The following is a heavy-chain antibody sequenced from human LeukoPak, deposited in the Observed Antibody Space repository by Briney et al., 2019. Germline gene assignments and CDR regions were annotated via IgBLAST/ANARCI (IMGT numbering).Heavy chain of an antibody. V-gene: IGHV4-34*01. D-gene: IGHD3-22*01. CDR2: INHSGST. CDR3: ARVPHYYDSSGHI. CDR1: GGSFSGYY. J-gene: IGHJ3*02. Sequence: SETLSLTCAVYGGSFSGYYWSWIRQPPEKGLEWIGEINHSGSTNYNPSLKSRVTISVDTSKNQFSLKLSSVTAADTAVYYCARVPHYYDSSGHIWGQGTMVTVSS.